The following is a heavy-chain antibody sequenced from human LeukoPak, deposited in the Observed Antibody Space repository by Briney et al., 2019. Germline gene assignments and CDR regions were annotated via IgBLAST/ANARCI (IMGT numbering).Heavy chain of an antibody. D-gene: IGHD3-3*01. CDR3: ARLPHHYDFWSGYSYYFDY. Sequence: SVKVSCRASGGTFSSYAISWVRQAPGQGLEWMGGIIPIFGTANYAQKFQGRVTITADESTSTAYMELSSLRSEDTAVYYCARLPHHYDFWSGYSYYFDYWGQGTLVTVSS. CDR1: GGTFSSYA. J-gene: IGHJ4*02. V-gene: IGHV1-69*01. CDR2: IIPIFGTA.